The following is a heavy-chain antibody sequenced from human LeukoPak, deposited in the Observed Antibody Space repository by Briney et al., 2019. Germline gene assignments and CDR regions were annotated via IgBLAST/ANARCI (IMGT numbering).Heavy chain of an antibody. CDR1: GYTFTSYG. Sequence: AASVKVSCKASGYTFTSYGISWVRQAPGQGLEWMGWISGYNGNTNYAQNLQGRVTMTTDTSTSTVYMELRSLRSDDTALYYCARAGVWDYSDTSGYHNGAFDIWGQGTMVTVSS. D-gene: IGHD3-22*01. CDR2: ISGYNGNT. V-gene: IGHV1-18*01. J-gene: IGHJ3*02. CDR3: ARAGVWDYSDTSGYHNGAFDI.